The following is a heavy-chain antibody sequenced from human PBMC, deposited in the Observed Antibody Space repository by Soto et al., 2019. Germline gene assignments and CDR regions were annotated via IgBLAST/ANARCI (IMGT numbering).Heavy chain of an antibody. Sequence: SETLSLTCTVSGGFISSSTYYWVWIRQPPGKGSEWIGSIYQSGNTYYNPSLKSRVNISVDTSNKQFSLRLNSVTAADTAVYYWARGGSFGAYHWFDPWGQGTLVIVSS. CDR1: GGFISSSTYY. CDR2: IYQSGNT. D-gene: IGHD3-10*01. V-gene: IGHV4-39*01. J-gene: IGHJ5*02. CDR3: ARGGSFGAYHWFDP.